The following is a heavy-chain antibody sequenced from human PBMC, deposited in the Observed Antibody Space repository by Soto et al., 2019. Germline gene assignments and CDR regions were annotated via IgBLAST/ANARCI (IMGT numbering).Heavy chain of an antibody. CDR1: GFTFSSYA. D-gene: IGHD3-10*01. V-gene: IGHV3-23*01. CDR3: AKSRKCGQLLIYGLEV. J-gene: IGHJ6*01. CDR2: ISGSGGST. Sequence: PGESLRLSCAASGFTFSSYAMSWVRQAPGKGLEWVSAISGSGGSTYYADSVKGRFTISTDNSKNTLYLQMNSLRAEDTAVYYCAKSRKCGQLLIYGLEVRGPGTTV.